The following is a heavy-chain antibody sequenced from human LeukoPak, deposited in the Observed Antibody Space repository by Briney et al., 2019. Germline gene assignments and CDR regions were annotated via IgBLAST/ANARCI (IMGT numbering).Heavy chain of an antibody. J-gene: IGHJ3*01. V-gene: IGHV4-34*01. Sequence: SETLSLTCAVYGGSFSGYYWSWIRQPPRKGLEWIAEINHSGTINYNPSLKNRITLSVDTSNNQVSLKLSSVTAADTAVYYWARRREFWDVTYGDGFDVWGQEAMVTVSS. CDR2: INHSGTI. CDR1: GGSFSGYY. CDR3: ARRREFWDVTYGDGFDV. D-gene: IGHD4-17*01.